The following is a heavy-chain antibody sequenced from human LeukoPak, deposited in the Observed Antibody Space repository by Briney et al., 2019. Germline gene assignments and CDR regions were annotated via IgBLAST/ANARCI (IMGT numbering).Heavy chain of an antibody. V-gene: IGHV3-7*03. CDR1: GFTFSSYW. J-gene: IGHJ4*02. D-gene: IGHD5-18*01. CDR2: IKQDGSDK. CDR3: ARAWIELWSHDY. Sequence: PGGSLRLSCAASGFTFSSYWMSWVRQAPGKGLEWVANIKQDGSDKYYVDSVKGRFTISKDNAKSPLYLQMNSLRAEDTAVYYCARAWIELWSHDYWGQGTLVTVSS.